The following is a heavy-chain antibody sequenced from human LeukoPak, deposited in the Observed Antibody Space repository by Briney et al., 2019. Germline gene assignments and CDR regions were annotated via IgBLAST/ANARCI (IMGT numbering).Heavy chain of an antibody. CDR1: GGSFSGYY. V-gene: IGHV4-34*01. CDR2: IHHSGST. J-gene: IGHJ2*01. Sequence: PETLSLTCAVYGGSFSGYYWSWIRQPPGKGLEWIGEIHHSGSTNSNPSLKSRVTVPVDTSKNQFSLKLSSVTAADTAVYFCAKNFDLWGRGTLVTVSS. CDR3: AKNFDL.